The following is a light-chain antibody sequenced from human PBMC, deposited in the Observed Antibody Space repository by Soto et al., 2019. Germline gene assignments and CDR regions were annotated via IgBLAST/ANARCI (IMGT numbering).Light chain of an antibody. CDR1: XSDVGGYNY. Sequence: VLTQPASVSGSPGQSITISCTGTXSDVGGYNYVSWYQQHPGKAPKLMIYEVSNRPSGVSNRFSGSKSGNTASLTISGLQAEDEADYYCSSYTSSSTLVFGTGTKFTVL. V-gene: IGLV2-14*01. CDR3: SSYTSSSTLV. J-gene: IGLJ1*01. CDR2: EVS.